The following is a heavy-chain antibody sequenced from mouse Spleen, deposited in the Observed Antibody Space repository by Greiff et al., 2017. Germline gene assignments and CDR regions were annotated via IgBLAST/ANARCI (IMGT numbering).Heavy chain of an antibody. D-gene: IGHD1-1*01. J-gene: IGHJ1*01. CDR1: GFTFTDYY. V-gene: IGHV7-3*01. Sequence: EVKLMESGGGLVQPGGSLSLSCAASGFTFTDYYMSWVRQPPGKALEWLGFIRNKANGYTTEYSASVKGRFTISRDNSQSILYLQMNALRAEDSATYYCARSYGSSRYWYFDVWGAGTTVTVSS. CDR2: IRNKANGYTT. CDR3: ARSYGSSRYWYFDV.